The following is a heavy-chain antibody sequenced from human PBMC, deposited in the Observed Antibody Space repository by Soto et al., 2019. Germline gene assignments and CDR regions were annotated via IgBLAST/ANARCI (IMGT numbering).Heavy chain of an antibody. Sequence: SETLSLTCIVSGGSMINYYWNWIRQPPGRGLEWIGYVYHSGSTNYNPSLKSRVSMSVDVSRNHFSLTLHSVTAADTAVYFCTSSYSTSSSPDYWGQGTLVTVS. D-gene: IGHD6-6*01. CDR2: VYHSGST. V-gene: IGHV4-59*01. CDR1: GGSMINYY. CDR3: TSSYSTSSSPDY. J-gene: IGHJ4*02.